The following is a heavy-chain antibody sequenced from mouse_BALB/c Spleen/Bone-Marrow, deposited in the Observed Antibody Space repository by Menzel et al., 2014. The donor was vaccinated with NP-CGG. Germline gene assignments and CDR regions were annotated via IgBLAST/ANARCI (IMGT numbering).Heavy chain of an antibody. V-gene: IGHV1S137*01. CDR1: GYTFTDYA. Sequence: VQLQQSGAELVRPGVSVKVPCKGSGYTFTDYAMHWVKQSHAKSLEWIGVIGTYYGDATYNQKFKTKATTTVDKSSSTAYMELARLTSEDSALYYCAREGPWFAFWGQGTLVTVSA. J-gene: IGHJ3*01. CDR2: IGTYYGDA. CDR3: AREGPWFAF.